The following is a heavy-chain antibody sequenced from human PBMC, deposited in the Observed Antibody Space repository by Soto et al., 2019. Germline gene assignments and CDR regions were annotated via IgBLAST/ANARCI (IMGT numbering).Heavy chain of an antibody. Sequence: QVQLQQWGAGLLKPSEPLSLTCAVYGGSFSGYYWSWIRQPPGKGLAWIGEINHSGSTNYNPSLKRRLRISVDTYKNQFSLKLSSVTAADTAVYYCARGRANYGGDDGYYFDYWGQGALVTVSS. CDR1: GGSFSGYY. J-gene: IGHJ4*02. V-gene: IGHV4-34*01. D-gene: IGHD5-12*01. CDR3: ARGRANYGGDDGYYFDY. CDR2: INHSGST.